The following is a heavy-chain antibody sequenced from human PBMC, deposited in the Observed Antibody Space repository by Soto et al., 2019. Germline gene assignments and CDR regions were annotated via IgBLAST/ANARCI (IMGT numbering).Heavy chain of an antibody. CDR1: GYTFTSYG. J-gene: IGHJ4*02. V-gene: IGHV1-18*04. D-gene: IGHD3-3*01. CDR3: ARDFGYYDFWSGTYYFDY. Sequence: ASVKVSCKASGYTFTSYGISWLRQAPGQGLEWMGWISAYNGNTNYAQKLQGRVTMTTDTSTSTAYMELRSLRSDDTAVYYCARDFGYYDFWSGTYYFDYWGQGTLVTV. CDR2: ISAYNGNT.